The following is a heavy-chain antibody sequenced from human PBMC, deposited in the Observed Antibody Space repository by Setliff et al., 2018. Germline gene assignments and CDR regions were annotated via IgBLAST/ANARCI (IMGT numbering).Heavy chain of an antibody. J-gene: IGHJ3*02. CDR3: ARLGAPASHDAFDI. D-gene: IGHD6-25*01. V-gene: IGHV5-51*01. Sequence: GESLQISCKGSGYRFTTYWIGWVRQMPGKGLEWMGIVFSGDSDTRYSPSFQGQVTMSADKSINTAYPQWSSLKASDTAMYYCARLGAPASHDAFDIWGQGTMVTVSS. CDR1: GYRFTTYW. CDR2: VFSGDSDT.